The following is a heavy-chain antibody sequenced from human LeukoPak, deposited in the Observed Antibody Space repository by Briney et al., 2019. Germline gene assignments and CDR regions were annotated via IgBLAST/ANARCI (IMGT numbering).Heavy chain of an antibody. CDR3: ARDQYYYDSSGHRALDY. CDR1: RGSISSGNYY. D-gene: IGHD3-22*01. V-gene: IGHV4-61*02. Sequence: SETLSLTCTVSRGSISSGNYYWSWIRQPAGKGLEWIGRFHTRGSTNYNPSLKSRVIISVDTSKNQFSLKLNSVTAADTAVYYCARDQYYYDSSGHRALDYWGQGTLVTVSS. CDR2: FHTRGST. J-gene: IGHJ4*02.